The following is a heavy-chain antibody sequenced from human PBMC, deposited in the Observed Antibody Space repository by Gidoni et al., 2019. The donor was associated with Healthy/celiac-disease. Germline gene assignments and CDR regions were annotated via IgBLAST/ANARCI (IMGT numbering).Heavy chain of an antibody. D-gene: IGHD2-21*02. CDR2: IIPIFGTA. CDR1: GGTFSSYA. V-gene: IGHV1-69*01. J-gene: IGHJ5*02. CDR3: ARGGCGGDCYSSLNWFDP. Sequence: QVQLVQSGAAVKKPGSSVTVSCKASGGTFSSYAISWVRQAHGQGLEWRGGIIPIFGTANYAQKFQGRVTITADESTSTAYMELSSLRSEDTAVYYCARGGCGGDCYSSLNWFDPWGQGTLVTVSS.